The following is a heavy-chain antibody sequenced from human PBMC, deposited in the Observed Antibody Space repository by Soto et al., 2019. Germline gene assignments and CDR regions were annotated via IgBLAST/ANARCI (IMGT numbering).Heavy chain of an antibody. CDR1: GFTFSGSA. CDR2: IRSKANSYAT. J-gene: IGHJ6*03. CDR3: TALYYGSGSSNYYMDV. D-gene: IGHD3-10*01. Sequence: EVQLVESGGGLVQPGGSLKLSCAASGFTFSGSAMHWVRQASGKGLEWVGRIRSKANSYATAYAASVKGRFTISRDDSKNTAYLQMNSLKTEDTAVYYCTALYYGSGSSNYYMDVWGKGTTVTVSS. V-gene: IGHV3-73*01.